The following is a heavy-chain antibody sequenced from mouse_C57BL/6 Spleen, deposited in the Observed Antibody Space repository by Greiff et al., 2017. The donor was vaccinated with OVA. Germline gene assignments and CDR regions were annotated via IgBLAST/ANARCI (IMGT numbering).Heavy chain of an antibody. V-gene: IGHV1-15*01. CDR2: IDPETGGT. Sequence: QVHVKQSGAELVRPGASVTLSCKASGYTFTDYEMHWVKQTPVHGLEWIGAIDPETGGTAYNQKFKGKAILTPDKSSSTAYMELRSLTSEDSAVYYCTTRWLLLAWFAYWGQGTLVTVSA. D-gene: IGHD2-3*01. CDR1: GYTFTDYE. CDR3: TTRWLLLAWFAY. J-gene: IGHJ3*01.